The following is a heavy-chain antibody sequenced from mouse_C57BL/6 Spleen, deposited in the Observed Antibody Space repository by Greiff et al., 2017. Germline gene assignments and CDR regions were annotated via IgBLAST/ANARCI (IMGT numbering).Heavy chain of an antibody. CDR3: ASGDGYYGYFDY. V-gene: IGHV1-55*01. D-gene: IGHD2-3*01. Sequence: VKLQQPGAELVKPGASVKMSCKASGYTFTSYWITWVKQRPGQGLEWIGDIYPGSGSTNYNEKFKSKATLTVDTSSSTAYMQLSSLTSEDSAVYYCASGDGYYGYFDYWGQGTTLTVSS. J-gene: IGHJ2*01. CDR1: GYTFTSYW. CDR2: IYPGSGST.